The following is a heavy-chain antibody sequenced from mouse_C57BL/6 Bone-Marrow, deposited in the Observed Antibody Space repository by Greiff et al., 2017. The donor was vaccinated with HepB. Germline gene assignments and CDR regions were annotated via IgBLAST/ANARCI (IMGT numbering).Heavy chain of an antibody. J-gene: IGHJ4*01. CDR1: GFSLTSYG. Sequence: QVHVKQSGPGLVQPSQSLSITCTVSGFSLTSYGVHWVRQSPGKGLEWLGVIWRGGSTDYNAAFMSRLSITKDNSKSQVFFKMNSLQADDTAIYYCAKTRITTHYYAMDYWGQGTSVTVSS. CDR2: IWRGGST. CDR3: AKTRITTHYYAMDY. D-gene: IGHD2-4*01. V-gene: IGHV2-5*01.